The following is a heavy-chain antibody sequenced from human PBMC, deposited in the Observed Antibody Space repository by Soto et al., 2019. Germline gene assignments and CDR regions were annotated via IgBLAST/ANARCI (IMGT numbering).Heavy chain of an antibody. CDR3: ARSGAAVTTHFDF. Sequence: QVQLVQSGAEVKKPGASVKVSCKASGYTFTDFGISWVRQAPGHGLEWMGWISGYNGNTHYAQQIQGRVTLTTDTFTSTAYMELTSLRSDDTAVYYCARSGAAVTTHFDFWGQGTLVTVSS. CDR2: ISGYNGNT. D-gene: IGHD4-17*01. J-gene: IGHJ4*02. CDR1: GYTFTDFG. V-gene: IGHV1-18*04.